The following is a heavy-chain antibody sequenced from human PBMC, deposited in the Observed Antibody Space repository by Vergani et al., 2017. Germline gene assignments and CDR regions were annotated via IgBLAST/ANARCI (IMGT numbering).Heavy chain of an antibody. CDR2: INHSGST. Sequence: QVQLQQWGAGLLKPSETLSLTCAVYGGSFSGYYWSWIRQPPGKGLEWIEEINHSGSTNYNPSLKSRVTISVDTSKNQFSLKLSSVTAADTAVYYCARAVRGVIMLSYYYYYYMDVWGKGP. CDR1: GGSFSGYY. CDR3: ARAVRGVIMLSYYYYYYMDV. J-gene: IGHJ6*03. V-gene: IGHV4-34*01. D-gene: IGHD3-10*01.